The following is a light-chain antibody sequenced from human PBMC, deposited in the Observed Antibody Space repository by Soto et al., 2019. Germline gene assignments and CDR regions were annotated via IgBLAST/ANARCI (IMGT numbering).Light chain of an antibody. CDR2: GVV. CDR3: QHYGYPQWT. V-gene: IGKV3-20*01. CDR1: QTGDGQY. J-gene: IGKJ1*01. Sequence: EIVVTQCPETLSLSPGERATLSCRVSQTGDGQYLAWYQQRPGQAPRLLIRGVVIRAAGIPDRFSGSGSETDFTLTISRLEPEDSVVYFCQHYGYPQWTFGQGTKVDIK.